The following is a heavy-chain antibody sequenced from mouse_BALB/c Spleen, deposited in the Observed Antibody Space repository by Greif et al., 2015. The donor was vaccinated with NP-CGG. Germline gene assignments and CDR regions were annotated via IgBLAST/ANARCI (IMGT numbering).Heavy chain of an antibody. Sequence: EVTLVESGGGLVQPGGSRQLSCAASGFPFRDYGMAWVRQAPGQGPEWVAFISNLAYSIXYADTVTGRFTISRENAKNTLYLERSSLRSEDTAMYYCARDYYGSSYWYFDVWGAGTTVTVSS. V-gene: IGHV5-15*02. CDR3: ARDYYGSSYWYFDV. D-gene: IGHD1-1*01. CDR2: ISNLAYSI. J-gene: IGHJ1*01. CDR1: GFPFRDYG.